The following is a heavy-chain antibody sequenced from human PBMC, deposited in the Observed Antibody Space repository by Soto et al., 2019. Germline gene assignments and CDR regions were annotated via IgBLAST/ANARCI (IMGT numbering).Heavy chain of an antibody. CDR3: ARDSSGYYHFDS. CDR1: GGSISSGGYY. V-gene: IGHV4-31*03. J-gene: IGHJ4*02. Sequence: SETLSLTCTFSGGSISSGGYYCNWIRQHPGKGLEWIGYIYYSGSTYYNPSLKSRVTISVDTSKNQFSLKLTSVTAADTAVYYCARDSSGYYHFDSWGQGTLVTVS. D-gene: IGHD3-22*01. CDR2: IYYSGST.